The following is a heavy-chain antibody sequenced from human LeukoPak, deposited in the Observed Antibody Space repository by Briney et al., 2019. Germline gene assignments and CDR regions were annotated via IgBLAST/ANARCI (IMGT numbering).Heavy chain of an antibody. J-gene: IGHJ2*01. D-gene: IGHD3-22*01. CDR2: IYYRGST. Sequence: SETLSLTCTVSGGSISSSSYYWGWIRQPPGKGLEWIGSIYYRGSTYYNPSLKSRVTISVDTSKNQFSLKLSSVTAADTAVYPCARRPYDSSGYYYVNWFFDLWGRGTLVTVSS. CDR3: ARRPYDSSGYYYVNWFFDL. V-gene: IGHV4-39*01. CDR1: GGSISSSSYY.